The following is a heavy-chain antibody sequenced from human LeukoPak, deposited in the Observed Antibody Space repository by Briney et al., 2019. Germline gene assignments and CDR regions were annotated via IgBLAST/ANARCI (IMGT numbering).Heavy chain of an antibody. CDR1: GFTFSSYS. CDR3: ARDDSEGVSFDY. Sequence: GGSLRLSCAASGFTFSSYSMNWVRQAPGKGLEWVSSISSSSSYIYYADSVKGRFTISRDNAKNSLYLQMNSLRAEDTAVYYCARDDSEGVSFDYWGQGTLVTVSS. V-gene: IGHV3-21*01. J-gene: IGHJ4*02. D-gene: IGHD2-15*01. CDR2: ISSSSSYI.